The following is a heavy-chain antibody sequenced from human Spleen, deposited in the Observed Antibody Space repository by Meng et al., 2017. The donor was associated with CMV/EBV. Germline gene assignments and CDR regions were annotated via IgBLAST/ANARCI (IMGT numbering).Heavy chain of an antibody. J-gene: IGHJ4*02. D-gene: IGHD3-3*01. V-gene: IGHV4-34*01. CDR2: INHSGST. CDR1: GGSFSGYY. CDR3: ARGALEWFL. Sequence: SETLSLTCAVYGGSFSGYYWSWIRQPPGKGLEWIGEINHSGSTNYNPSLKSRVTISVDTSKNQSSLKLSSVTAADTAVYYCARGALEWFLWGQGTLVTVSS.